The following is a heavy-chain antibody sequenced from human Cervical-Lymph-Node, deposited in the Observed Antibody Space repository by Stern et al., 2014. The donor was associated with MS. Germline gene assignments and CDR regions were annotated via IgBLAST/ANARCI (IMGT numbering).Heavy chain of an antibody. D-gene: IGHD6-6*01. CDR2: IIPIFGTA. J-gene: IGHJ6*02. CDR1: GGTFSSYA. Sequence: VQLVESGAEVKKPGSSVKVSCKASGGTFSSYAISWVRQAPGQGLEWMGGIIPIFGTANYAQKFQGRVTITADESTSTAYMELSSLRSEDTAVYYCARDLLGYSSSSPYYYYGMDVWGQGTTVTVSS. V-gene: IGHV1-69*01. CDR3: ARDLLGYSSSSPYYYYGMDV.